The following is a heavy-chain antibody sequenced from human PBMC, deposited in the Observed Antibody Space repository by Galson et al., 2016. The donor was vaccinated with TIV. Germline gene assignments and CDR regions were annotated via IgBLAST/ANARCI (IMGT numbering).Heavy chain of an antibody. CDR1: GDSVSSNSA. J-gene: IGHJ6*02. Sequence: CAISGDSVSSNSAWNWIRQSPSGGLEWLGRTYYRSKWYNDYALSVKSRITINPDTSKNQFSLQLNSMTPEDTAVYYCARDRTLPDYYYNGMDVWSQGTTVTVSS. V-gene: IGHV6-1*01. D-gene: IGHD1/OR15-1a*01. CDR3: ARDRTLPDYYYNGMDV. CDR2: TYYRSKWYN.